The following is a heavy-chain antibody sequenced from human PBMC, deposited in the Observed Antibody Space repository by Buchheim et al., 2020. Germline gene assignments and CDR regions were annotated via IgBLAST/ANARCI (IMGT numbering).Heavy chain of an antibody. J-gene: IGHJ3*02. D-gene: IGHD3-22*01. Sequence: EVQLVGSGGDLVQPGRSLRLSCTASGFTFGDYTLSWFRQAPGKGLEWVGFIRNKGYGGTTEYAASVKGRFTISRDDSKNIAYLQMNSLKIEDTGVYYCSTASNYDGSGAFDIWGQGT. CDR1: GFTFGDYT. V-gene: IGHV3-49*03. CDR2: IRNKGYGGTT. CDR3: STASNYDGSGAFDI.